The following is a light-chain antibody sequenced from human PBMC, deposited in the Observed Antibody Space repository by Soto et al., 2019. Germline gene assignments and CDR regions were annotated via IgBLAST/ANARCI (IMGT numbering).Light chain of an antibody. CDR2: GAS. CDR3: QQYGSSPLFT. J-gene: IGKJ3*01. V-gene: IGKV3-20*01. Sequence: EIVLTQSPGTLSLSPGERATLSCRASQSVSSSYVAWYQQKPGQAPRLLIYGASGRATGIPDRFSGSGSGTDFTLTISRLEPEDFAVYYCQQYGSSPLFTFGPGTKVDIK. CDR1: QSVSSSY.